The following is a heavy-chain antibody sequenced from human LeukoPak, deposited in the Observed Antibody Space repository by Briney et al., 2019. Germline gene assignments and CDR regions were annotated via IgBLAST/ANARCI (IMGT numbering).Heavy chain of an antibody. J-gene: IGHJ6*03. Sequence: PGGSLRLSCAASGFTFDEYGMSWVRQAPGRGLEWVSGINWNAGSTGYADSVKGRFTISRDNAKNSLYLQMNSLRAEDTALYYCARGHWGSHFYYMDVWGKGTTVTVSS. V-gene: IGHV3-20*04. CDR1: GFTFDEYG. CDR3: ARGHWGSHFYYMDV. D-gene: IGHD3-16*01. CDR2: INWNAGST.